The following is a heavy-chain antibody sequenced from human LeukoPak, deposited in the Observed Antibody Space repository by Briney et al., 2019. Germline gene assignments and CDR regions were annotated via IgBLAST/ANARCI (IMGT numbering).Heavy chain of an antibody. CDR3: ARGGEYSSSSAAFDI. Sequence: GGSLRLSCAASGFTFSRSWMSWVRQAPGKGLEWVANIKEDGSQRNYVDSVKGRFTISRDNAMNSVFLQMNSLRAEDTAVYYCARGGEYSSSSAAFDIWGQGTMVTVSS. CDR2: IKEDGSQR. CDR1: GFTFSRSW. D-gene: IGHD6-6*01. V-gene: IGHV3-7*01. J-gene: IGHJ3*02.